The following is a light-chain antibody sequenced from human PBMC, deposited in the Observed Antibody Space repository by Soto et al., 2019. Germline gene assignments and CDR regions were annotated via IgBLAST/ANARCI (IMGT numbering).Light chain of an antibody. CDR3: QKYNSAPLT. J-gene: IGKJ4*01. Sequence: DVQMTQSPSSLSAFVGDRVTITCRASQGIAPYLAWFQQKPGKVPKLLIYATSTLQSGVPSRFSGSGSGTDFTLTVTSLQPEDVGTYYCQKYNSAPLTFRGGTKVEIK. CDR1: QGIAPY. V-gene: IGKV1-27*01. CDR2: ATS.